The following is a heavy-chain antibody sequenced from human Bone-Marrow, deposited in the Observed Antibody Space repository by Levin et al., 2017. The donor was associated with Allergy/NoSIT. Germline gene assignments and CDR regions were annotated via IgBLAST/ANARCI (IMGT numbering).Heavy chain of an antibody. CDR1: GFTFSNYW. V-gene: IGHV3-74*01. CDR2: INSDGSST. CDR3: ARSFYPHSPDY. J-gene: IGHJ4*02. D-gene: IGHD2/OR15-2a*01. Sequence: AGGSLRLSCVASGFTFSNYWVHWWRQDPGKGLVWVSRINSDGSSTSYADSVKGRFTISRDNARNTLYLQMNSLRAEDTAVYSCARSFYPHSPDYWGQGTLVTVSS.